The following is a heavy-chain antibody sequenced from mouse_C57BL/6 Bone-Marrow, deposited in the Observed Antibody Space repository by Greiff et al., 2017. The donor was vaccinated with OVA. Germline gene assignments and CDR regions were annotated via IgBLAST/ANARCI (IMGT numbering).Heavy chain of an antibody. CDR3: TRRRDGNYPYWYFDV. CDR1: GYTFTDYE. CDR2: IDPETGGT. Sequence: VQLQQSGAELVRPGASVTLSCKASGYTFTDYEMHWVKQTPVHGLEWIGAIDPETGGTAYNQKFKGKAILTADKSSSTAYMELRSLTSEDSAVYYCTRRRDGNYPYWYFDVWGTGTTVTVSS. J-gene: IGHJ1*03. V-gene: IGHV1-15*01. D-gene: IGHD2-1*01.